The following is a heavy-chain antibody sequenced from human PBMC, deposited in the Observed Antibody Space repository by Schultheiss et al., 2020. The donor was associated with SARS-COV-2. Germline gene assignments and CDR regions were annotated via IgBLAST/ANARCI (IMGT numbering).Heavy chain of an antibody. CDR1: GFTFSTYG. J-gene: IGHJ4*02. CDR2: IWYDGSNK. V-gene: IGHV3-33*01. CDR3: ARDLTDYYGSGSYLDY. Sequence: GGSLRLSCAVSGFTFSTYGMHWVRQAPGKGLEWVAVIWYDGSNKYYADSVKGRFTISRDNSKNTLYLQMNSLRAEDTAVYYCARDLTDYYGSGSYLDYWGQGTLVTVSS. D-gene: IGHD3-10*01.